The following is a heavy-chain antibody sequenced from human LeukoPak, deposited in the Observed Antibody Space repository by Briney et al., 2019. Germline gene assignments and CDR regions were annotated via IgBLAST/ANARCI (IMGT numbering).Heavy chain of an antibody. J-gene: IGHJ4*02. V-gene: IGHV1-2*02. D-gene: IGHD3-22*01. CDR1: GYTFTGYY. CDR2: INPNSGGT. CDR3: ARDPMSRSGYFDY. Sequence: GASVKVSCKASGYTFTGYYIHWVRQAPGQGLERMGWINPNSGGTNYAQNFQGTVTMTTDTSASTAYMELRSLRSDDTAVYYCARDPMSRSGYFDYWGQGTLVTVSS.